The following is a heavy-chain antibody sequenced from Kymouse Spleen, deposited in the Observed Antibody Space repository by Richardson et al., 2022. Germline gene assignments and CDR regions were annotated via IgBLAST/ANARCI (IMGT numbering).Heavy chain of an antibody. D-gene: IGHD2-8*01. Sequence: QVQLVESGGGVVQPGRSLRLSCAASGFTFSSYGMHWVRQAPGKGLEWVAVIWYDGSNKYYADSVKGRFTISRDNSKNTLYLQMNSLRAEDTAVYYCARARYCTNGVCPPYYYGMDVWGQGTTVTVSS. CDR2: IWYDGSNK. CDR3: ARARYCTNGVCPPYYYGMDV. J-gene: IGHJ6*02. V-gene: IGHV3-33*01. CDR1: GFTFSSYG.